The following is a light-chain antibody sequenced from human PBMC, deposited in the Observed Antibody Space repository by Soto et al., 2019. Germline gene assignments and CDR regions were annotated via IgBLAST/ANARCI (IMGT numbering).Light chain of an antibody. Sequence: EIVLTHSPATLSLSPGERATLSSSASQSVSSYLAWYQQKPGQAPRLLIYDASNRATGIPARFSGSGSGTDFTLTISSLEPEDFAVYYCQQRFNWPPWTLGQGTKVDIK. J-gene: IGKJ1*01. CDR1: QSVSSY. CDR2: DAS. CDR3: QQRFNWPPWT. V-gene: IGKV3-11*01.